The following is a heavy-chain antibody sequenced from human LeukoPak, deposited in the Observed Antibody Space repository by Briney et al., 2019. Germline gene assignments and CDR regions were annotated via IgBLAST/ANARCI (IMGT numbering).Heavy chain of an antibody. V-gene: IGHV4-34*01. D-gene: IGHD5-12*01. CDR3: ARRRGWLRFDY. J-gene: IGHJ4*02. Sequence: SETLSLTCAVYGGSISHYYWSWIRQSPGKGLECIGEINHSGSTNYNPSLKSRVTISVDTSKNQFSLKLSSVTAADTAVYYCARRRGWLRFDYWGQGTLVTVSS. CDR2: INHSGST. CDR1: GGSISHYY.